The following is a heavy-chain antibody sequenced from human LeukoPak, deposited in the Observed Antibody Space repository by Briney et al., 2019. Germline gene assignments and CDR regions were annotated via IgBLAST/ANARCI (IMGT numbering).Heavy chain of an antibody. CDR1: GFTFSSYW. CDR3: ARVGARLGAFDI. Sequence: GGSLRLSCAASGFTFSSYWMHWVRQAPGKGLVWVSRINSDGSTTSYVDSVKGRFTISRDNAKNTLYLQMNSLRAEDTAVYYCARVGARLGAFDIWGQGTMVTVSS. J-gene: IGHJ3*02. CDR2: INSDGSTT. D-gene: IGHD6-25*01. V-gene: IGHV3-74*01.